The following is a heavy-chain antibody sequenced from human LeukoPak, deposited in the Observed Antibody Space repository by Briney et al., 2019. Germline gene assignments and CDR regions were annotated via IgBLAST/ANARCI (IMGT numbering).Heavy chain of an antibody. CDR3: ARMGGGTFGDC. J-gene: IGHJ4*02. CDR1: AFTFSTYA. D-gene: IGHD2-15*01. Sequence: GGSLRLSWAASAFTFSTYAMSWVRRVPGKVLEWVSSISVDGYSTYYADSVKGRFTISRDNSKNTLYLQMNSLRAEDTALYYCARMGGGTFGDCWGQGTLVTVSS. V-gene: IGHV3-23*01. CDR2: ISVDGYST.